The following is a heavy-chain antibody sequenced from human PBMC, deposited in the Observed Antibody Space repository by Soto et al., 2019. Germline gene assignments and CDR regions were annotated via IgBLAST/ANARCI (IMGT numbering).Heavy chain of an antibody. CDR1: GGCGRSTSVY. CDR2: IYYSGST. D-gene: IGHD6-6*01. J-gene: IGHJ4*02. V-gene: IGHV4-39*01. CDR3: ARQYSSSGTSFDY. Sequence: LALTCTSCGGCGRSTSVYLCLIHQPQGKGLEWIGSIYYSGSTYYNPSLKSRVTISLDTSKNQFSLKLSSVTAADTAVYSSARQYSSSGTSFDYPGQRTLVTLYS.